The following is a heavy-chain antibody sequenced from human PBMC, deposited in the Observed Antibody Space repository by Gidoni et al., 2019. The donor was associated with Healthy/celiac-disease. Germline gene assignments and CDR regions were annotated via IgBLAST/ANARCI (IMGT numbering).Heavy chain of an antibody. Sequence: QVQLVQSGAEVKKPGASVTVSCKASGYTFTSYYMHWVRQAPGQGLEWMGIINPSSGSTSYAQKFQGRVTMTRDTSTSTVYMELSSLRSEDTAVYYCARDKDSSGYYLITDYYYYYGMDVWGQGTTVTVSS. CDR3: ARDKDSSGYYLITDYYYYYGMDV. J-gene: IGHJ6*02. CDR1: GYTFTSYY. V-gene: IGHV1-46*01. CDR2: INPSSGST. D-gene: IGHD3-22*01.